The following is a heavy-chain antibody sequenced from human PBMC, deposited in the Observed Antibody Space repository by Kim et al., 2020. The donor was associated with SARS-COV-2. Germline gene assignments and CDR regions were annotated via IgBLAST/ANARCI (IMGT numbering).Heavy chain of an antibody. D-gene: IGHD6-19*01. Sequence: SETLSLTCAVYGGSFSGYYWSWIRQPPGKGLEWIGEINHSGSTNYNPYLKSRVSISVDTSKNQFPLKLSSVTAADTAVYYCARGTRQWLVRGPYYYYMDVWGKGTTVTVSS. V-gene: IGHV4-34*01. CDR3: ARGTRQWLVRGPYYYYMDV. CDR2: INHSGST. J-gene: IGHJ6*03. CDR1: GGSFSGYY.